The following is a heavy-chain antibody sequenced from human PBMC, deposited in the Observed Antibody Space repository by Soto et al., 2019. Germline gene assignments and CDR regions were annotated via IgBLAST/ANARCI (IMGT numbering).Heavy chain of an antibody. V-gene: IGHV4-34*01. Sequence: SETLSLTCGVYGGSFRNYYWIWVRQPPGKGLEWIGEVNHSGEATYNPSLQSRITISLDTSNSQFSLKLTSVTAADTAMYFYARAERFPRSWFDTWGQGTQVTVSS. CDR2: VNHSGEA. J-gene: IGHJ5*02. CDR1: GGSFRNYY. CDR3: ARAERFPRSWFDT. D-gene: IGHD3-10*01.